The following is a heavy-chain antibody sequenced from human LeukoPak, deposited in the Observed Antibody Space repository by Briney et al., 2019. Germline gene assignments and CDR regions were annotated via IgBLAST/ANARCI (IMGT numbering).Heavy chain of an antibody. CDR2: INHSGST. J-gene: IGHJ5*02. Sequence: PSETLSLTCAVYGGSFSGYYWSWIRQPPGKGLEWIGEINHSGSTNYNPSLKSRVTISVDTSKNQFSLKLSSVTAAGTAVYYCARSSPFRLLSLRGGHGPWGQGTLVTVSS. CDR3: ARSSPFRLLSLRGGHGP. CDR1: GGSFSGYY. D-gene: IGHD2-15*01. V-gene: IGHV4-34*01.